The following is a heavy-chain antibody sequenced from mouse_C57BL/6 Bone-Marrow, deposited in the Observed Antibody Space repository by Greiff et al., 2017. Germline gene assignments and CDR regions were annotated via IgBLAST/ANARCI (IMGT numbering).Heavy chain of an antibody. J-gene: IGHJ2*01. V-gene: IGHV7-3*01. CDR1: GFTFTDYY. CDR2: IRNKANGYTT. CDR3: ARCSNYIDY. Sequence: EVMLVESGGGLVQPGGSLSLSCAASGFTFTDYYMSWVRQPPGKALEWLGFIRNKANGYTTEYSASVKGRFTISRDNSQSILYLQMNALRAEDSATYYCARCSNYIDYWGQGTTLTASS.